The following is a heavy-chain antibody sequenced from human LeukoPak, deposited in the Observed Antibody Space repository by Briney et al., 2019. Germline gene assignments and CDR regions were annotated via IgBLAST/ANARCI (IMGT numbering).Heavy chain of an antibody. CDR2: IWYDGSNK. D-gene: IGHD3-16*01. CDR1: GFTFSSYG. CDR3: AKDREYYDYVWGSYSTGYFDY. J-gene: IGHJ4*02. V-gene: IGHV3-33*06. Sequence: PGRSLRLSCAASGFTFSSYGMHGVRQAPGKGLGWVAVIWYDGSNKYYADSVKGRFTISRDNSKNTLYLQMNSLRAEDTAVYYCAKDREYYDYVWGSYSTGYFDYWGQGTLVTVSS.